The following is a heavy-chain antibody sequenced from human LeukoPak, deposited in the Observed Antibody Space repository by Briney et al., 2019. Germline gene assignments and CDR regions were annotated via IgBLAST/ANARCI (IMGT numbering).Heavy chain of an antibody. CDR3: AREQTMVVTKNAFDI. V-gene: IGHV3-66*01. Sequence: QTGGSLSLSCAASGFTVSINSTGWVRPAPGEGLGWGSDIYSGGSTYSADSVKGRFTISRENSQNTLSLQMRTLRAADTAVYYCAREQTMVVTKNAFDIWGQGTMVTVSS. CDR2: IYSGGST. J-gene: IGHJ3*02. CDR1: GFTVSINS. D-gene: IGHD4/OR15-4a*01.